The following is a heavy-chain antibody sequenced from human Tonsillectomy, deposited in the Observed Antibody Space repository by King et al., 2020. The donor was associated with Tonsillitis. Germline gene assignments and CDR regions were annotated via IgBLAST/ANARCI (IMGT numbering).Heavy chain of an antibody. D-gene: IGHD5-24*01. CDR3: ARVDSGMATKEWTDY. J-gene: IGHJ4*02. CDR1: GFTVSSNY. V-gene: IGHV3-66*01. Sequence: VQLVESGGGLVQPGGSLRLSCAASGFTVSSNYMSWVRQAPGKGLEWVSVIYSGGSTYYADSVKGRFTISRDTSKNTLYLQMNSLRAEDTAVYYCARVDSGMATKEWTDYWGQGTLVTVSS. CDR2: IYSGGST.